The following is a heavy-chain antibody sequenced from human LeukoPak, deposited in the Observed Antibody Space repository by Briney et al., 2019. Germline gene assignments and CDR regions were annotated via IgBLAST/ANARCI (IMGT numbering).Heavy chain of an antibody. D-gene: IGHD3-22*01. CDR2: ISGSGGST. Sequence: GGSLRLSCAASGFTFSSYAMSWVRQAPGKGLEWVSAISGSGGSTYYADSVKGRFTISRDNSKNTLYLQMNSLRAEDTAVYYCARGREFYYDSSGYYFDYWGQGTLVTVSS. V-gene: IGHV3-23*01. CDR1: GFTFSSYA. CDR3: ARGREFYYDSSGYYFDY. J-gene: IGHJ4*02.